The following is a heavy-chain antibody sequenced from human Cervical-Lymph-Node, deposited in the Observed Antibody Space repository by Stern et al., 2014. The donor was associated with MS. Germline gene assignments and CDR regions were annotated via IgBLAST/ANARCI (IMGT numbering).Heavy chain of an antibody. CDR1: GYGYTFTKYP. J-gene: IGHJ3*02. CDR2: INTNTGNP. CDR3: ARGSTSDI. Sequence: QVQLVQSGSELKKPGASVKVSCKASGYGYTFTKYPMNWVRQAPGQGLEWMGWINTNTGNPTYAQGFTGRFVFSLDTSVTTAYLQISSLKAEDTAVYYCARGSTSDIWGQGTMVTVSS. V-gene: IGHV7-4-1*02.